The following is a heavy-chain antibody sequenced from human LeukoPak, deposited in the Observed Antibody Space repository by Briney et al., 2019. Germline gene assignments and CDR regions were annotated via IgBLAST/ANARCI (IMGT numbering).Heavy chain of an antibody. V-gene: IGHV3-30*03. CDR3: AREGHTSGFCGSFDI. CDR2: MSFDGSQ. J-gene: IGHJ3*02. CDR1: GRPFSSSI. Sequence: GGSLSLSCALSGRPFSSSIMRWVRRAPGKGLEWVAGMSFDGSQYYVESVKGRFTISRDNSGNTVYLHMTSLRPEDTAVYFCAREGHTSGFCGSFDIWGQGTTVTISS. D-gene: IGHD5-12*01.